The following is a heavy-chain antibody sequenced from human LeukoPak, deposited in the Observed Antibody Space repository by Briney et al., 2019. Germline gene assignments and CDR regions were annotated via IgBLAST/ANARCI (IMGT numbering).Heavy chain of an antibody. CDR2: IYYSGST. Sequence: SETLSLTCAVYGGSFSGYYWSWIRQHPGKGLEWIGYIYYSGSTYYNPSLKSRVTISVDTSKNQFSLKLSSVTAADTAVYYCARDLDGYFDYWGQGTLVTVPS. V-gene: IGHV4-31*11. CDR1: GGSFSGYY. CDR3: ARDLDGYFDY. D-gene: IGHD1-1*01. J-gene: IGHJ4*02.